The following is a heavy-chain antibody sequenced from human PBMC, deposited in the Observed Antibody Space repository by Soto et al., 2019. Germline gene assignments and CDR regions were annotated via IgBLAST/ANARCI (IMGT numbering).Heavy chain of an antibody. CDR2: IYNSGST. J-gene: IGHJ4*02. CDR1: GGSISSDYYY. V-gene: IGHV4-30-4*01. Sequence: QVQLQESGPGLVKPSQTLSLTCTVSGGSISSDYYYWSWIRQHPEKGLEWIGHIYNSGSTYNNPSLNSRVTISVDTSKYQSSLKLSSVTAADTAVYYCARGPSADKVDYWGQGTLVTVSS. CDR3: ARGPSADKVDY.